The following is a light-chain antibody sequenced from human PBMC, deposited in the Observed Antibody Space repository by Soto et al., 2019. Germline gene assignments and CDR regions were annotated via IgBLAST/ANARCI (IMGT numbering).Light chain of an antibody. J-gene: IGKJ3*01. CDR3: QQYGSSPRFT. CDR2: AAS. Sequence: EIVLTQSPGTLSLSPGERATLSCRASQSISSYLAWYQQKPGQAPRLLIYAASSRATGIPDRFSGSGSGTDFTLTISRLEPEDFALYYCQQYGSSPRFTFGPGTKVDIK. CDR1: QSISSY. V-gene: IGKV3-20*01.